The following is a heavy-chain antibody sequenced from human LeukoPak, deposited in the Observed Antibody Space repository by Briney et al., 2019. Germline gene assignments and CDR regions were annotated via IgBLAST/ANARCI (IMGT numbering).Heavy chain of an antibody. Sequence: ASVKVSCKASGGTFSSYAISWGRQAPGQGLELMGRIIPILGIANYAQKFQGRVTITADKSTSTAYMELSSLRSEDTAVYYCERDRDYYRSTSCYTFDYWGQGTLVPVSS. CDR2: IIPILGIA. D-gene: IGHD2-2*02. CDR3: ERDRDYYRSTSCYTFDY. J-gene: IGHJ4*02. V-gene: IGHV1-69*04. CDR1: GGTFSSYA.